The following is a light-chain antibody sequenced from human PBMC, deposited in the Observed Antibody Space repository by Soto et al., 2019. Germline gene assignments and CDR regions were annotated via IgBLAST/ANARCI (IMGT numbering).Light chain of an antibody. J-gene: IGLJ2*01. CDR3: AAWDDSRYGVV. V-gene: IGLV1-44*01. CDR2: RSD. CDR1: SSNIGSNH. Sequence: QSVLTQSPSASGTPGQRVIIACSGSSSNIGSNHVNWYRHLPGAAPKLLIFRSDQRPSGVPDRFSGSKSGTTASLAISGLQSGHEADYYCAAWDDSRYGVVFGGGTKLTVL.